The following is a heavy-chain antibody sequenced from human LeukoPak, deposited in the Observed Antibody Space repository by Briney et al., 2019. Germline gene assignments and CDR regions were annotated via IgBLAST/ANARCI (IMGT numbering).Heavy chain of an antibody. CDR2: IYPGDSDT. CDR1: GYSFTSYW. D-gene: IGHD3-3*01. V-gene: IGHV5-51*01. J-gene: IGHJ4*02. Sequence: GESLKISCKGSGYSFTSYWIGWVRQMLGKGLEWIGIIYPGDSDTRYSPSFQGQVTISADKSISTAYLQWSSLKASDTAMYYCARKTFGVVTDMPDVDYWGQGTLVTVSS. CDR3: ARKTFGVVTDMPDVDY.